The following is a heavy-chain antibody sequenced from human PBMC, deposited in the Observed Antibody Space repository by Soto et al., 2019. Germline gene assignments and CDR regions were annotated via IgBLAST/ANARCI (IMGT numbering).Heavy chain of an antibody. D-gene: IGHD1-7*01. CDR2: IFHSGNA. V-gene: IGHV4-59*01. Sequence: SEPLSLTCTVYGGSIRNVYWSWIRHAPGKGLEWIGFIFHSGNAKYNPSLKSRVTISVDTSKNQFSLSLDSVTAADTAVYYCARWMYNWNLPYYGMDVWGQGTTVTVSS. J-gene: IGHJ6*02. CDR1: GGSIRNVY. CDR3: ARWMYNWNLPYYGMDV.